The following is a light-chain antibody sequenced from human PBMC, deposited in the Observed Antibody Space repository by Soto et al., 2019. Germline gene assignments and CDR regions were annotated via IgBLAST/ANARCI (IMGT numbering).Light chain of an antibody. J-gene: IGKJ4*01. CDR1: QSVSSSY. CDR2: GAS. Sequence: EIVLTQSPGTLSLSPGERATLSCRASQSVSSSYLSWYQQQPGQAPRLLIYGASSRATGIPDRFSGSGSGTDFTLTISRLEPEVFAVYYCQQYGRSPLTFGGGTKVEIK. V-gene: IGKV3-20*01. CDR3: QQYGRSPLT.